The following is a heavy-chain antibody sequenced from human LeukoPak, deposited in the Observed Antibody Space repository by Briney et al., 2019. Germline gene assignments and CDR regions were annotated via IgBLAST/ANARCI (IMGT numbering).Heavy chain of an antibody. D-gene: IGHD3-22*01. CDR3: ARANYYYYDSSGYKY. CDR2: INHSGST. J-gene: IGHJ4*02. CDR1: GGSFSGYY. Sequence: MSSETPSLTCAVYGGSFSGYYWSWIRQPPGKGLEWIGEINHSGSTNYNPSLKSRVTISVDTSKNQFSLKLSSVTAADTAVYYCARANYYYYDSSGYKYWGQGTLVTVSS. V-gene: IGHV4-34*01.